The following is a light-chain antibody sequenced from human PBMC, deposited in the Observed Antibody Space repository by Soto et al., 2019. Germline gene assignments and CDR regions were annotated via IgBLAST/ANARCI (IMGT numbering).Light chain of an antibody. J-gene: IGLJ2*01. CDR1: SGSVSPSHY. CDR3: VRFMGSGISA. V-gene: IGLV8-61*01. CDR2: NTN. Sequence: QTVVTQEPSVSVSPGGTVTLTCGLSSGSVSPSHYPSWYQQTPGQPPRTLIYNTNTRSSGVPDRFSGSVLGNKAALTITGAQADDESDYYCVRFMGSGISAFGGGTKLTVL.